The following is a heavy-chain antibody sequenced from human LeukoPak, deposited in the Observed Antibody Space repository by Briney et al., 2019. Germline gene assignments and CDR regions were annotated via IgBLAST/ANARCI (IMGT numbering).Heavy chain of an antibody. V-gene: IGHV1-2*02. CDR3: ARDRRFGGIAVAGTLGY. CDR1: GYAFTGYY. Sequence: ASVKVSCKASGYAFTGYYMHWVRQAPGQGLEWMGWINPNSGGTNYAQKFQGRVTMTRDTSISTAYMELSRLRSDDTAVYYCARDRRFGGIAVAGTLGYWGQGTLVTVSS. D-gene: IGHD6-19*01. CDR2: INPNSGGT. J-gene: IGHJ4*02.